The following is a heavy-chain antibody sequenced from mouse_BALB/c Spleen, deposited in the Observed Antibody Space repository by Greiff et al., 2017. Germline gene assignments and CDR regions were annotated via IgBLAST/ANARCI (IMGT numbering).Heavy chain of an antibody. Sequence: QVQLQQSGPELVKPGASVKISCKASGYAFSSSWMNWVKQRPGQGLEWIGRIYPGDGDTNYNGKFKGKATLTADKSSSTAYMQLSSLTSVDSAVYFCARSPSIGGFAYWGQGTLVTVS. CDR2: IYPGDGDT. J-gene: IGHJ3*01. D-gene: IGHD2-14*01. CDR3: ARSPSIGGFAY. CDR1: GYAFSSSW. V-gene: IGHV1-82*01.